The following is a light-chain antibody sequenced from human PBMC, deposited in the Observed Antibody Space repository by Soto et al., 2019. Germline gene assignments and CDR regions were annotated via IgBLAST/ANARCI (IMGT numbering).Light chain of an antibody. Sequence: EIVLTQSPGALSLSPGERATISCRASQNVSSSYLALYQQKHGQAPRLLIYGASSRATGIPDRLSGSGSGKDLTLTISRLEPEDFAVYYCQQFGSSPRTFGQGTKVEIK. CDR1: QNVSSSY. CDR2: GAS. V-gene: IGKV3-20*01. J-gene: IGKJ1*01. CDR3: QQFGSSPRT.